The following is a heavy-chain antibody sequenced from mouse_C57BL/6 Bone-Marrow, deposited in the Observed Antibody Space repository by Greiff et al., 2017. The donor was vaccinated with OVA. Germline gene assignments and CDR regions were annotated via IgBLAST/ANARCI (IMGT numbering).Heavy chain of an antibody. V-gene: IGHV1-5*01. J-gene: IGHJ2*01. Sequence: EVQLQESGTVLARPGASVKMSCKTSGYTFTSYWMHWVKQRPGQGLEWIGAIYPGNSDTSYNQKFKGKAKLTAVTSASTAYMELSSLTNEDSAVYYCTRGLITTVPYFDYWGQGTTLTVSS. CDR1: GYTFTSYW. CDR3: TRGLITTVPYFDY. D-gene: IGHD1-1*01. CDR2: IYPGNSDT.